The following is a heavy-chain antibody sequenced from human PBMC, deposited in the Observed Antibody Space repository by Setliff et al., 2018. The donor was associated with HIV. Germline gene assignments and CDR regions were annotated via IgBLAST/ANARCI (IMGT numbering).Heavy chain of an antibody. CDR3: ARHDCGGYYSLDY. CDR1: GYSISSGYY. J-gene: IGHJ4*02. Sequence: PSETLSLTCAVYGYSISSGYYWGWIRQPPGKGLEWVWSIYHSGTTYYNPSLKCRVTISVDPSKNQFSLKLSSVTAADTAVYYCARHDCGGYYSLDYRCQGTLVTVSS. CDR2: IYHSGTT. V-gene: IGHV4-38-2*01. D-gene: IGHD3-22*01.